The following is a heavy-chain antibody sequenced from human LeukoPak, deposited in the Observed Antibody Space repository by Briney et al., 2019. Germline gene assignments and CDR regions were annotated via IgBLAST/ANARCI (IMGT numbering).Heavy chain of an antibody. Sequence: VASVKVSCKASGYTFTGYYMHWVRQAPGQGLEWMGWINPNSGGTNYAQKFQGRVTMTRDTSISTAYMELSRLSSDDTAVYYCARVRIAVAGKYYFDYWGQGTLVTVSS. J-gene: IGHJ4*02. V-gene: IGHV1-2*02. CDR1: GYTFTGYY. D-gene: IGHD6-19*01. CDR3: ARVRIAVAGKYYFDY. CDR2: INPNSGGT.